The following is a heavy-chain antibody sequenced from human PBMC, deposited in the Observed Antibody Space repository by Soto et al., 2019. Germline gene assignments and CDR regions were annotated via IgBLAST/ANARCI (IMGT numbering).Heavy chain of an antibody. CDR3: VKEGYMRSDWYGQFDC. CDR1: GFTFNTFA. CDR2: ISSNGGNT. V-gene: IGHV3-64D*06. D-gene: IGHD6-19*01. J-gene: IGHJ4*02. Sequence: GGSLRLSCSASGFTFNTFAMHWVRQTPGKGLEFVSAISSNGGNTYYADSVKGRFAISRDNSKNTLYLQMYSLRPEDTALYYCVKEGYMRSDWYGQFDCWGQGTLVTVSP.